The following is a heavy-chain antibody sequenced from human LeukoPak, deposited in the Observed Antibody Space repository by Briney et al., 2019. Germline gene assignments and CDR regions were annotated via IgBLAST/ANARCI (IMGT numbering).Heavy chain of an antibody. V-gene: IGHV3-23*01. CDR1: GFTFSSYG. Sequence: GGSLRLSCAASGFTFSSYGMHWVRQAPGKGLEWVSAISGTGGSTYYADPVKGRFTISRDNSKNTLYLQMNSLRAEDTAVYYCAKLNDRSGLSDYWGQGTLVTVSS. J-gene: IGHJ4*02. CDR2: ISGTGGST. D-gene: IGHD3-22*01. CDR3: AKLNDRSGLSDY.